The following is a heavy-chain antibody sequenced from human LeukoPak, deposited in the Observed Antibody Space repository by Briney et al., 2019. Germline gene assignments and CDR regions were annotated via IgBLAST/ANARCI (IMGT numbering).Heavy chain of an antibody. CDR1: GGTFSRYA. CDR3: ARDPHYYYDSSGYYYYYGMDV. J-gene: IGHJ6*02. D-gene: IGHD3-22*01. CDR2: IIPIFGIA. V-gene: IGHV1-69*04. Sequence: ASVKVSCKASGGTFSRYAISWVRQAPGQRLEWMGRIIPIFGIANYAQKFQGRVTITADKSTSTAYMELSSLRSEDTAVYYCARDPHYYYDSSGYYYYYGMDVWGQGTTVTVSS.